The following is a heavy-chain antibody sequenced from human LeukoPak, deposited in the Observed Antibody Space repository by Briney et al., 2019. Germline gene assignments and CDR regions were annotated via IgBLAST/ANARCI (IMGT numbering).Heavy chain of an antibody. V-gene: IGHV3-66*01. CDR1: GFTFTKYW. Sequence: GGSLRLSCAASGFTFTKYWMTWVRQAPGKGLEWVSVIYSGGSTYYADSVKGRFTISRDNSKNTLYLQMGSLRAEDTAVYYCARDRISYSGSYYYYYGMDVWGQGTTVTVSS. CDR3: ARDRISYSGSYYYYYGMDV. D-gene: IGHD1-26*01. CDR2: IYSGGST. J-gene: IGHJ6*02.